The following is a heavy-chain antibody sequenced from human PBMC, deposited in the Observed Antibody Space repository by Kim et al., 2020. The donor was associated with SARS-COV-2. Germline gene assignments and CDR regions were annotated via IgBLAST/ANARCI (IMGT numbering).Heavy chain of an antibody. D-gene: IGHD4-17*01. J-gene: IGHJ2*01. CDR1: GYTFTSYA. CDR3: ARDFGDYVARGWYFDL. Sequence: ASVKVSCKASGYTFTSYAMHWVRQAPGQRLEWMGWINAGNGNTKYSQKFQGRVTITRDTSASTAYMDLSSLRSEDTAVYYCARDFGDYVARGWYFDLWGRGTLVTV. CDR2: INAGNGNT. V-gene: IGHV1-3*01.